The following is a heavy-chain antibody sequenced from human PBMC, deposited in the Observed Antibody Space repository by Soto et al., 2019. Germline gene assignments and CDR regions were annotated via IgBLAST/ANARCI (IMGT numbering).Heavy chain of an antibody. Sequence: PGGSLRLSCAASGFTFSDYYMSWIRQAPGKGLEWVSYISSSSSYTNYADSVKGRFTISRDNAKNSLYLQMNSLRAEDTAVYYCARDCGRPTRGYSSSSYGMDVWGQGTTVTVSS. CDR2: ISSSSSYT. D-gene: IGHD6-6*01. CDR1: GFTFSDYY. V-gene: IGHV3-11*06. J-gene: IGHJ6*02. CDR3: ARDCGRPTRGYSSSSYGMDV.